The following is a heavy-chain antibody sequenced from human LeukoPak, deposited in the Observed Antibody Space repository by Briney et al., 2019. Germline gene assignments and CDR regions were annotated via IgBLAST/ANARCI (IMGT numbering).Heavy chain of an antibody. CDR3: ARRAGGVIFSRYYFDY. J-gene: IGHJ4*02. D-gene: IGHD3-16*02. Sequence: TSETLSLTCTVSGASFSSYYWSWLRQPPGKGLEWIAYIFYNGNTKYNPSLKSRVTISVDTSKNQFSLKLSSVTAADTAVYYCARRAGGVIFSRYYFDYWGQGTLVTVSS. V-gene: IGHV4-59*12. CDR1: GASFSSYY. CDR2: IFYNGNT.